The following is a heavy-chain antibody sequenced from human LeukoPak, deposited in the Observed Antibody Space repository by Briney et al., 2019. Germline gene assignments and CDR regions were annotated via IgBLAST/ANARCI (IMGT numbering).Heavy chain of an antibody. Sequence: ASVKVSCTASGDTFTRYGIIWVRQAPGQGLEWMGWISANNGNTNYAQKLQGRVTMTTDTSTSTAYMELRSLRSDDTAVYYCARGDSGYDFAPLVYWGQGTLVAVSS. CDR1: GDTFTRYG. D-gene: IGHD5-12*01. CDR3: ARGDSGYDFAPLVY. V-gene: IGHV1-18*01. CDR2: ISANNGNT. J-gene: IGHJ4*02.